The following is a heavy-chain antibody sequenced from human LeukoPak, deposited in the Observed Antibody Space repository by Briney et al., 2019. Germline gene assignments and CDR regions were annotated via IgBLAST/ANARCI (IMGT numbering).Heavy chain of an antibody. CDR1: GFTFSSYS. Sequence: GGSLRLFCAASGFTFSSYSMHCVRQAPGKGLEWVSSISSSSSYIYYADSVKGRFTISRDNAKNSLYLQMSSLRAEDTAVYYCARDLRGYSYGPDYWGQGTLVTVSS. CDR2: ISSSSSYI. CDR3: ARDLRGYSYGPDY. D-gene: IGHD5-18*01. J-gene: IGHJ4*02. V-gene: IGHV3-21*01.